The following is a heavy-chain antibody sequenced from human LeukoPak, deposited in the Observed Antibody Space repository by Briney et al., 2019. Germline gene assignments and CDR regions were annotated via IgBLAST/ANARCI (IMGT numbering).Heavy chain of an antibody. D-gene: IGHD5-18*01. CDR3: ARAPVDTAMVTNAFDI. CDR2: INHSGST. J-gene: IGHJ3*02. Sequence: PSETLSLTCAVYGGSFSGYYWSWIRQPPGKGLEWIGEINHSGSTNYNPSLKSRVTISVDTSKNQFSLKLSSVTAADTAVYYCARAPVDTAMVTNAFDIWGQGTMVTVSS. CDR1: GGSFSGYY. V-gene: IGHV4-34*01.